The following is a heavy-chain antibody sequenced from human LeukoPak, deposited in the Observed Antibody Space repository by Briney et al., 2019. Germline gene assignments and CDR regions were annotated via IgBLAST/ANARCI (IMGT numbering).Heavy chain of an antibody. CDR1: GGSISSSSYY. D-gene: IGHD3-22*01. J-gene: IGHJ4*02. Sequence: ASETLSLTCTVSGGSISSSSYYWAWIRQPPGKGLEWIGSIYYSGSTYYSPSLKSRVTISIDTSKNQFSLKLSSVTAADTAVYYCARDSYDSSGYYEPLDYWGQGTLVTVSS. CDR2: IYYSGST. CDR3: ARDSYDSSGYYEPLDY. V-gene: IGHV4-39*07.